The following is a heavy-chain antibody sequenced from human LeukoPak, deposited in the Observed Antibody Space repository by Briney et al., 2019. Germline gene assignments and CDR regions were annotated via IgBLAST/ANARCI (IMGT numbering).Heavy chain of an antibody. CDR1: GYTFTTNG. CDR2: ISPYNGDT. CDR3: ARLRGGIYGSRDAFDI. V-gene: IGHV1-18*04. Sequence: ASVKVSCRASGYTFTTNGISWVRQAPGQGLEWMAWISPYNGDTKYAQELQGRLTVTTDTSTSTAYMELRSLRSDDTAVYYCARLRGGIYGSRDAFDIWGQGTMVTVSS. J-gene: IGHJ3*02. D-gene: IGHD3-16*01.